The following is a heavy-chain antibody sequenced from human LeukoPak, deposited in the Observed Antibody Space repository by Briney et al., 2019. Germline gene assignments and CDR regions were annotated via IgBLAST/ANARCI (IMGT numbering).Heavy chain of an antibody. CDR3: ARGDYYSSGSYYENWFDP. V-gene: IGHV1-69*05. J-gene: IGHJ5*02. CDR1: GGTFSSYA. CDR2: IIPIFGTA. D-gene: IGHD3-10*01. Sequence: EASVKVSCKASGGTFSSYAISWVRQAPGQGVEWMGRIIPIFGTANYAQKFQGRVTITTDESTSTAYMELSSLRSEDTAVYYCARGDYYSSGSYYENWFDPWGQGTLVSVSS.